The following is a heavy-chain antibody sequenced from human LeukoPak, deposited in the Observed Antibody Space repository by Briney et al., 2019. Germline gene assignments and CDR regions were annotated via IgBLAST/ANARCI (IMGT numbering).Heavy chain of an antibody. CDR2: ISGNGGST. Sequence: PGGSLRLSCAASGFTFSSYTIHWVRQAPGEGLEYVSAISGNGGSTYYADSVKGRFTISRDNSKNTLYLQMGSLRAEDMAVYFCARGVGFNTGWYHFNYWGQGTLVTVSS. CDR1: GFTFSSYT. CDR3: ARGVGFNTGWYHFNY. J-gene: IGHJ4*02. V-gene: IGHV3-64*02. D-gene: IGHD6-19*01.